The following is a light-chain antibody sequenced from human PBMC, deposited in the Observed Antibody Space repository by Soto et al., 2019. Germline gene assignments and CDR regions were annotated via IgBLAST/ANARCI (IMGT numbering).Light chain of an antibody. Sequence: DSQMTQSPSSLSSAVGDTVTMTSPATQTISTILTWYQHQPGKAPNLLIYAASSLHSGVPSRFSGSGSGTDFTLTIRSLQPEDFATYYCQQSYSTPHTFGHGTRLEIK. CDR3: QQSYSTPHT. J-gene: IGKJ5*01. CDR2: AAS. CDR1: QTISTI. V-gene: IGKV1-39*01.